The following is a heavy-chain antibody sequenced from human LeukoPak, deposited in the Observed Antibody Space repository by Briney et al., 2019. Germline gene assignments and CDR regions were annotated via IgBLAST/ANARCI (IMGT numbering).Heavy chain of an antibody. CDR1: GFTFSDPY. CDR2: ISGSGTDI. J-gene: IGHJ4*02. Sequence: GGSLRLSCAASGFTFSDPYMSWIRQAPGKGLECLSYISGSGTDINYADSVRGRFTISRDNAKNLLYLQMNDLRVEDTAVYYCARTARHLDYWGQGTLVTVSS. V-gene: IGHV3-11*04. CDR3: ARTARHLDY. D-gene: IGHD5-18*01.